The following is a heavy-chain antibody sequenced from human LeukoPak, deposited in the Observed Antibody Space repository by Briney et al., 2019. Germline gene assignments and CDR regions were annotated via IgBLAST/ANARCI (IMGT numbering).Heavy chain of an antibody. V-gene: IGHV3-9*01. CDR2: ISWNSGSI. Sequence: GGSLRLSCAASGFTFDDYAMHWVRQAPGKGLEWVSGISWNSGSIDYADSVKGRFTISRDNAKNSLYLQMNSLRAEDTALYYCAKARAYYDFWSGPDMDVWGQGTTVTVSS. CDR1: GFTFDDYA. CDR3: AKARAYYDFWSGPDMDV. D-gene: IGHD3-3*01. J-gene: IGHJ6*02.